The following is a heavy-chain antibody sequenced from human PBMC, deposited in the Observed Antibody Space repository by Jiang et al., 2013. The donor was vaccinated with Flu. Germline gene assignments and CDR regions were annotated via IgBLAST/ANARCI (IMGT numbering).Heavy chain of an antibody. V-gene: IGHV4-39*01. CDR1: GGSMTDFY. CDR2: IYYSGST. CDR3: ARLVWQWLVNYYYYYGMDV. D-gene: IGHD6-19*01. J-gene: IGHJ6*02. Sequence: GPGLVKPSETLSLTCTVSGGSMTDFYWGWVRQPPGKGLEWIGSIYYSGSTHYNPSLKSRLTISVDTPKNQFSLNLSSVTAADTAVYYCARLVWQWLVNYYYYYGMDVWGQGTTVTVSS.